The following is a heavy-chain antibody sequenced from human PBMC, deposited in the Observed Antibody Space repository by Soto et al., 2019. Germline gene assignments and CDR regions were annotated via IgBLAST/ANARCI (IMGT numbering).Heavy chain of an antibody. V-gene: IGHV1-18*01. CDR1: GYTFTDYG. Sequence: GASVKVSCKASGYTFTDYGITWVRQAPGQGLEWMGWISADNGNTNYAQKVQGRVTMTTDTSTSTAYMELRSLRSDDTAAYYCARRGVLPDYWGQGTLVTVSS. J-gene: IGHJ4*02. D-gene: IGHD3-10*01. CDR2: ISADNGNT. CDR3: ARRGVLPDY.